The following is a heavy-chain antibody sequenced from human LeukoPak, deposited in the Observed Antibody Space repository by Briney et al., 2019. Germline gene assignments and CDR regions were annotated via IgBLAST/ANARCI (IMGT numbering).Heavy chain of an antibody. CDR2: ISGSGGST. D-gene: IGHD3-22*01. CDR1: GFTFSSYA. J-gene: IGHJ4*02. CDR3: AKDRSYYDSSGYPANFDY. V-gene: IGHV3-23*01. Sequence: GGSLRLSCAAPGFTFSSYAMSWVRQAPGKGLEWVSAISGSGGSTYYADSVKGRFTISRDNSKNTLYLQMNSLRAEDTAVYYCAKDRSYYDSSGYPANFDYWGQGTLVTVSS.